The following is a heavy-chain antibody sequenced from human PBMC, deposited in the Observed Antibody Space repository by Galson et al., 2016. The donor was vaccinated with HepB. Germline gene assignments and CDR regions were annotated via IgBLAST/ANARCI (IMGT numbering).Heavy chain of an antibody. CDR3: ARLRTGYISVLDY. J-gene: IGHJ4*02. D-gene: IGHD1-14*01. CDR2: VYYSGSI. V-gene: IGHV4-61*08. CDR1: GDSITNSDYF. Sequence: SETLSLTCIVSGDSITNSDYFWTWIRQPPGKGLEWIGHVYYSGSIDYNPSLKSRVTISVDTSKNLLSLKVTSVTAADTAIYYCARLRTGYISVLDYWGQGTLVSVSS.